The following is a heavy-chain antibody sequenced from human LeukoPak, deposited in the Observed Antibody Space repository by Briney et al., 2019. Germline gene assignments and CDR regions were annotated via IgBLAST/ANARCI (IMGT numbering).Heavy chain of an antibody. D-gene: IGHD3-16*01. CDR2: IKQDGREK. J-gene: IGHJ3*02. Sequence: PGGSLRLSCVASGFTFTNYWMTWVRQAPGKGLAWVANIKQDGREKYYVDSVKGRFTISRDSSKNSLYLQMNSLTTDDTAVYYCARQIMIGLNAFDIWGQGTMVTVSS. CDR3: ARQIMIGLNAFDI. CDR1: GFTFTNYW. V-gene: IGHV3-7*01.